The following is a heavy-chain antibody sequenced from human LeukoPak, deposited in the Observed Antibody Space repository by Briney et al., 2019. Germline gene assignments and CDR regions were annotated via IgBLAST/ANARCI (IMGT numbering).Heavy chain of an antibody. V-gene: IGHV3-48*01. CDR2: ISSDSSTI. CDR3: AGAYGSGSSFDP. D-gene: IGHD3-10*01. Sequence: PGGSLRLSCAASGFTFSTYSMNWVRQAPGKGLEWISYISSDSSTIYYADSMKGRFTISRDNSKNTLYLQMNSVRAEDTAVYFCAGAYGSGSSFDPWGQGTLVTVSS. CDR1: GFTFSTYS. J-gene: IGHJ5*02.